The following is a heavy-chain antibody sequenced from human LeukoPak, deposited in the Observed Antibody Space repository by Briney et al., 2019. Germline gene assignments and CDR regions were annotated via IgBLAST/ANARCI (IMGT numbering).Heavy chain of an antibody. J-gene: IGHJ4*02. V-gene: IGHV3-33*01. CDR2: IWYDGSNK. CDR1: GFTFSSYG. D-gene: IGHD5-24*01. CDR3: ARDRMATITVFDY. Sequence: GGSLRLSCAASGFTFSSYGMHWVRQAPGKGLEWVAVIWYDGSNKYYADSVKGRFTISRDNSKNTLYLQMNSLRAEDTTVYYCARDRMATITVFDYWSQGTLVTVSS.